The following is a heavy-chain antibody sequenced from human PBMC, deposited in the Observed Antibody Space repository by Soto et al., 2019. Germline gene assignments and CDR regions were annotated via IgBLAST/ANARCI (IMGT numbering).Heavy chain of an antibody. J-gene: IGHJ4*02. D-gene: IGHD3-3*01. CDR3: ARDFAYFDS. CDR2: VYHTGGT. V-gene: IGHV4-61*01. CDR1: GGSFKSGSYS. Sequence: PSETLSLTCTVSGGSFKSGSYSWSWIRQPPGKGLEWIGYVYHTGGTSYNPSLKSRVSISMDTSKNQFSLNLDSVTAADTAVYFCARDFAYFDSWGQGTLVTVYS.